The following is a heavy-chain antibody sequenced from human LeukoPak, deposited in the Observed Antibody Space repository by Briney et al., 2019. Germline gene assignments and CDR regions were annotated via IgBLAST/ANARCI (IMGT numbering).Heavy chain of an antibody. V-gene: IGHV4-61*05. J-gene: IGHJ4*02. CDR1: GGSISSSSYY. CDR3: ASALTGDGVAFDY. D-gene: IGHD7-27*01. Sequence: SETLSLTCTVSGGSISSSSYYWGWIRQPPGKGLEWIGYIYYSGSTNYNPSLKSRVTISVDTSKNQFSLKLSSVTAADTAVYYCASALTGDGVAFDYWGQGTLVTVSS. CDR2: IYYSGST.